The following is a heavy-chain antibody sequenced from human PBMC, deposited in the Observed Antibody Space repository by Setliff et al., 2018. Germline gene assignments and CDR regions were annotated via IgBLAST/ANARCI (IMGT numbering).Heavy chain of an antibody. CDR2: IWDDGVKK. J-gene: IGHJ4*02. D-gene: IGHD2-15*01. Sequence: SGFTFSTYRMHWVRQAPGKGLEWVAVIWDDGVKKYHADSVKGRFTISRDNSKNTLYLQMNSLRPEDTAVYYCARTCSGSGCYAGLESWGQGTPVTVSS. CDR3: ARTCSGSGCYAGLES. V-gene: IGHV3-33*01. CDR1: GFTFSTYR.